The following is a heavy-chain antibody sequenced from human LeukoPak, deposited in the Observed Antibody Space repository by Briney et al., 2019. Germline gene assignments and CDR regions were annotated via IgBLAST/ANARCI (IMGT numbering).Heavy chain of an antibody. V-gene: IGHV3-66*01. CDR3: ARDISSGYYDAFDI. CDR2: IYSGGST. CDR1: GFTVSSNY. Sequence: PGGALRLSCAASGFTVSSNYMSWVRQAPGKGLEWVSIIYSGGSTYYADSVKGRFTIYRDNSKNTLYLQMNSLRAEDTAVYYCARDISSGYYDAFDIWGQGTMVTVSS. J-gene: IGHJ3*02. D-gene: IGHD3-22*01.